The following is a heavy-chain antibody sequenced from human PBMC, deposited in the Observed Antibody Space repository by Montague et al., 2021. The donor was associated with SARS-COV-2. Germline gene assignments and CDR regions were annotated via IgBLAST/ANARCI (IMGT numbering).Heavy chain of an antibody. CDR3: AKDKGVAYYFDH. D-gene: IGHD2-15*01. CDR1: GITFSNYA. J-gene: IGHJ4*02. Sequence: SQRLSCAASGITFSNYAMSWVRQAPGKGLEWVSAISGSGGSTYYADSVKGRFTISRDNSKNTLYLQMNSLRAGDTAVYYCAKDKGVAYYFDHWGQGTLVTVSS. V-gene: IGHV3-23*01. CDR2: ISGSGGST.